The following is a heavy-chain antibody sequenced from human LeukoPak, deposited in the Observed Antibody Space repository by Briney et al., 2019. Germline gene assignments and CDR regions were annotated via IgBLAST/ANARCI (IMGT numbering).Heavy chain of an antibody. CDR3: ARVGLDWGSIDY. D-gene: IGHD3/OR15-3a*01. V-gene: IGHV4-34*01. CDR1: GGSFSGYY. CDR2: INHSGST. Sequence: SETLSLTCAVYGGSFSGYYWSWIRQPPGKGLEWIGEINHSGSTNYNPSLKSRVTISVGTSKNQFSLKLSSVTAADTAVYYCARVGLDWGSIDYWGQGTLVTVSS. J-gene: IGHJ4*02.